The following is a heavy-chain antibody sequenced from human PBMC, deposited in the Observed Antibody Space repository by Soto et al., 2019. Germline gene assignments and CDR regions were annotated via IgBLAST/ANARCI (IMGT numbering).Heavy chain of an antibody. J-gene: IGHJ6*02. CDR3: TRDTAALYYGMDV. Sequence: EVQLVESGGGLVKPGRSLRLSCTASGFTFGDYAMSWFRQAPGQGLEWVGFIRSKAYGGTTEYAASVKGRFTISKDDSKSIAYLQMHSLKTEYTAVYYCTRDTAALYYGMDVWDQGTTVSVS. CDR2: IRSKAYGGTT. CDR1: GFTFGDYA. V-gene: IGHV3-49*05. D-gene: IGHD6-13*01.